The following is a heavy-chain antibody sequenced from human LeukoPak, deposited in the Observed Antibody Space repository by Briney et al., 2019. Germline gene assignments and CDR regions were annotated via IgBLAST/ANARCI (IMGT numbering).Heavy chain of an antibody. J-gene: IGHJ3*02. D-gene: IGHD1-1*01. CDR2: ISGSGGST. Sequence: GGSLRLSCAASGFTFSSYAMSWVRQAPGKGLEWVSGISGSGGSTYYADSVKGRFTISRDNSKNTLYLQVNSLRAEDTAVYYCAKDKSIWNDDAPDIWGQGTMVTVSS. V-gene: IGHV3-23*01. CDR1: GFTFSSYA. CDR3: AKDKSIWNDDAPDI.